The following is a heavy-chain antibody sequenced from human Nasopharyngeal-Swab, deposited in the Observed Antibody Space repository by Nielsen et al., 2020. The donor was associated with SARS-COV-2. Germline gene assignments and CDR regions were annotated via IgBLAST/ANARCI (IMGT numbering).Heavy chain of an antibody. CDR1: GFTFSTYA. CDR2: ISNDGSNK. Sequence: GGSLRLSCAAFGFTFSTYAMHWVRQAPGKGLEWVTLISNDGSNKYYGDSVKGRFTISRDNSRNTLFLQMNSLRPEDTAVYYCAKAQGIRYGLDVWGHGTTVTVSS. J-gene: IGHJ6*02. CDR3: AKAQGIRYGLDV. V-gene: IGHV3-30*18.